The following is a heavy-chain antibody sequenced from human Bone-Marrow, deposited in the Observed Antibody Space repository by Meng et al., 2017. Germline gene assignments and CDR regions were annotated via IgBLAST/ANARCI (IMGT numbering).Heavy chain of an antibody. V-gene: IGHV3-21*04. D-gene: IGHD3-22*01. Sequence: GESLKISCAASGFTFSSYSMNWVRQAPGKGLEWVSSISSSSYIYYADTVKGRFTISRDNAKNSLYLQMNSLRAEDTALYYCARSYDSSGYFYFDYWGLGTLVTVSS. CDR2: ISSSSYI. CDR1: GFTFSSYS. J-gene: IGHJ4*02. CDR3: ARSYDSSGYFYFDY.